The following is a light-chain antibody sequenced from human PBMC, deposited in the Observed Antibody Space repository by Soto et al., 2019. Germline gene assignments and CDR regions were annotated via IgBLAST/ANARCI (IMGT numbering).Light chain of an antibody. CDR1: QSVNSNY. CDR2: ETS. CDR3: QQSYSTPRT. V-gene: IGKV3D-20*02. J-gene: IGKJ1*01. Sequence: IVLTQSPGTLPLSPGERSTLSSRASQSVNSNYLAWHQQKPGQAPRLLIYETSSRATGIPDRFSGGGSGTDFTLSISSLQPEDFATYYCQQSYSTPRTFGQGTKVDIK.